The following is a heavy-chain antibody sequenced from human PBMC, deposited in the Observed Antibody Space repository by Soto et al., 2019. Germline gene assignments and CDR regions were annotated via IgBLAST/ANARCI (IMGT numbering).Heavy chain of an antibody. J-gene: IGHJ6*03. CDR3: ARGPRGYSGYEPYYYYMDV. V-gene: IGHV4-31*03. CDR1: GGSISSGGYY. Sequence: SETLSLTCTVSGGSISSGGYYWSWIRQHPGKGLEWIGYIYYSGSTYYNPSLKSRVTISVDTSKNQFSLKLSSVTAADTAVYYCARGPRGYSGYEPYYYYMDVWGKGTTVTVSS. D-gene: IGHD5-12*01. CDR2: IYYSGST.